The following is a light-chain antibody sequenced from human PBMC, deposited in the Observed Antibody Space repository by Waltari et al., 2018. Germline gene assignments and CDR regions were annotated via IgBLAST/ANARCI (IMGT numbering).Light chain of an antibody. CDR2: DVT. V-gene: IGLV2-14*03. CDR3: SSYMDTTALEL. J-gene: IGLJ2*01. CDR1: SSDIGSYNS. Sequence: QSALTQPASVSGSPGQSITLSCTGTSSDIGSYNSVPWYQQHPGKAPKLIIFDVTNRPSGVSNRFSGSKSGNTASLIISGLQGEDESDYYCSSYMDTTALELFGGGTSLTVL.